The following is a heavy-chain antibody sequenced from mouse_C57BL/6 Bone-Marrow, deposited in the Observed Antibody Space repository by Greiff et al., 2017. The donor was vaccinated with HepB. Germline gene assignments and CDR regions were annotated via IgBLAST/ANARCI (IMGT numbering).Heavy chain of an antibody. D-gene: IGHD1-1*01. CDR1: GYTFTSYW. Sequence: QVQLQQPGAELVRPGSSVKLSCKASGYTFTSYWMDWVKQRPGQGLEWIGNIYPSDSETHYNQKFKDKATLTVDKYSSTAYMQLSSLTSEDSAVYYCASTVVATDWYFDVWGTGTTVTVSS. CDR3: ASTVVATDWYFDV. V-gene: IGHV1-61*01. J-gene: IGHJ1*03. CDR2: IYPSDSET.